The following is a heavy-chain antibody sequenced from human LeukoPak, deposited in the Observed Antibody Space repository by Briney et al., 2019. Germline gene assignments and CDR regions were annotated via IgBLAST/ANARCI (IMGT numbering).Heavy chain of an antibody. Sequence: SETLSLTCAVYSGSFSAYYWSWIRQPPGKGLEWIGEINHSGSTNYNPSLKSRVTISVDTSKNQFSLKLSSVTAADTAVYYCARGQTYYYDSSGYWVLNYWGQGTLVTVSS. J-gene: IGHJ4*02. CDR1: SGSFSAYY. CDR3: ARGQTYYYDSSGYWVLNY. V-gene: IGHV4-34*01. D-gene: IGHD3-22*01. CDR2: INHSGST.